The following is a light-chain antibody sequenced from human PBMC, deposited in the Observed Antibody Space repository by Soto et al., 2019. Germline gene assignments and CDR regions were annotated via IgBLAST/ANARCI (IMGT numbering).Light chain of an antibody. CDR1: QSVSSD. J-gene: IGKJ4*01. Sequence: EIVMTQSPATLSVSPGERVTLSCRASQSVSSDLAWYQQKPGQAPRLLIYGASTTAPGIPARFSGSGSGTESTLNISSLQSEDFAVYYCQHYSDWPPIFGGGTKVDI. CDR3: QHYSDWPPI. V-gene: IGKV3-15*01. CDR2: GAS.